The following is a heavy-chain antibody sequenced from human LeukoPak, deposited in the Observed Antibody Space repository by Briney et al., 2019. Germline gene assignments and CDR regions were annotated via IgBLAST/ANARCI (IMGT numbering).Heavy chain of an antibody. CDR2: IGTSGSSI. V-gene: IGHV3-21*01. CDR3: ASLYGSGSYCNSDY. J-gene: IGHJ4*02. CDR1: GFTFSSYS. Sequence: GGSLRLSCAASGFTFSSYSMNWVRQAPGKGLEWVSSIGTSGSSIYYADSVKGRSTISRDNANNSLYLQMNSLRAEDTAVYYCASLYGSGSYCNSDYWGQGTLVTVSS. D-gene: IGHD3-10*01.